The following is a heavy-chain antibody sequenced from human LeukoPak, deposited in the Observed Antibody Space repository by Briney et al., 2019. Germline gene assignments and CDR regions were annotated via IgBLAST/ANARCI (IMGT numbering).Heavy chain of an antibody. D-gene: IGHD2-15*01. V-gene: IGHV3-23*01. CDR3: AKVGIVVVEAATPPFDY. J-gene: IGHJ4*02. CDR2: ISGSGDST. Sequence: GGSLRLSCAASGFTFSSYAMSWVRQAPGKGLEWVSAISGSGDSTYYADSVKGRFTISRDNSKNTLYLQMNSLRAEDTAVYYCAKVGIVVVEAATPPFDYWGQGTPVTVSS. CDR1: GFTFSSYA.